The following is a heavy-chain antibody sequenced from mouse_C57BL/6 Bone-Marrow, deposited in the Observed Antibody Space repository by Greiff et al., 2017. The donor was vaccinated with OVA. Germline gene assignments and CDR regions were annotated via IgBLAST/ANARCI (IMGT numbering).Heavy chain of an antibody. J-gene: IGHJ3*01. CDR3: ARRGLLPAWLAY. V-gene: IGHV1-80*01. CDR1: GYAFSSYW. Sequence: VQLQQSGAELVKPGASVKISCKASGYAFSSYWMNWVKQRPGKGLEWIGQIYPGDGDTNYNGKFKGKATLTADKSSSTAYMQLSSLTSEDSAVYFCARRGLLPAWLAYWGQGTLVTVSA. CDR2: IYPGDGDT. D-gene: IGHD2-3*01.